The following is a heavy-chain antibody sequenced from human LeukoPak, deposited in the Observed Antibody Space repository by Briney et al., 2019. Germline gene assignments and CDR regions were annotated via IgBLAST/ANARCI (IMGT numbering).Heavy chain of an antibody. J-gene: IGHJ4*02. CDR1: GFTFSSYA. D-gene: IGHD3-3*01. V-gene: IGHV3-23*01. CDR3: AKMAGATYYDFWSGYYSDVRDDYFDH. CDR2: ISGSGGST. Sequence: PGGSLRLSCAASGFTFSSYAMSWVRQAPGKGPEWVSAISGSGGSTYYADSVKGRFTISRDNSKNTLYLQMNSLRAEDTAVYYCAKMAGATYYDFWSGYYSDVRDDYFDHWGQGTPVTVSS.